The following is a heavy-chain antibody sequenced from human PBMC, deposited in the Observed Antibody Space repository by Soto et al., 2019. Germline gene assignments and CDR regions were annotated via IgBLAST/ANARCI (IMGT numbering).Heavy chain of an antibody. Sequence: QVQLVESGGGVVQPGRSLRLSCAASGFTFSSYAMHWVRQAPGKGLEWVAVISYDGSNKYYADSVKGRFTISRDNSKNTLYLQMNSLRAEDTAVYYCVRVEMATTNPYYFDYWGQGTLVTVSS. CDR2: ISYDGSNK. CDR1: GFTFSSYA. CDR3: VRVEMATTNPYYFDY. J-gene: IGHJ4*02. V-gene: IGHV3-30-3*01. D-gene: IGHD2-21*01.